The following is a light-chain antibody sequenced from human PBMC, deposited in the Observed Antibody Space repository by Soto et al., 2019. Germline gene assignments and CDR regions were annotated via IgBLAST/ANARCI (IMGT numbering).Light chain of an antibody. CDR3: PQYGISPRP. J-gene: IGKJ1*01. CDR1: QSVSSN. CDR2: GAS. Sequence: EIVMTQSPATLSVSPGERATLSCRASQSVSSNLAWYQQKPGQAPRLLISGASNRATGIPDRFSGSGSGTDFTLTISRLEPEDFAVYYCPQYGISPRPFGQGTNVDI. V-gene: IGKV3-20*01.